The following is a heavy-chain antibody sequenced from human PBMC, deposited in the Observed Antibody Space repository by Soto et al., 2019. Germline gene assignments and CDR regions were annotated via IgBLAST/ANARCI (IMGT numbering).Heavy chain of an antibody. V-gene: IGHV4-59*01. J-gene: IGHJ6*02. CDR3: ARARQRDTGRGLDV. CDR1: GDSINDYF. CDR2: ISYSGST. Sequence: SETLSLTCTISGDSINDYFWNWIRQSPGKGLEWIGYISYSGSTSYNPSLQSRVTISSDTSKNQFSLELSSVTAADTAVYYCARARQRDTGRGLDVWGQGTTVTVSS. D-gene: IGHD5-18*01.